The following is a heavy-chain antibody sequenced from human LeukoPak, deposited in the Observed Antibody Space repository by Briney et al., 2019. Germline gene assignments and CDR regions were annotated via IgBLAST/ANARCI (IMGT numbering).Heavy chain of an antibody. D-gene: IGHD3-22*01. CDR2: IYCSGST. CDR3: ARQARGNYYDSSGRSLDY. CDR1: GGSISSYY. J-gene: IGHJ4*02. Sequence: SSETLSLTCTVSGGSISSYYWSWIRQPPGKGLEWIGYIYCSGSTNYNPSLKSRVTISVDTSKNQFSLKLSSVTAADTAVYYCARQARGNYYDSSGRSLDYWGQGTLVTVSS. V-gene: IGHV4-59*08.